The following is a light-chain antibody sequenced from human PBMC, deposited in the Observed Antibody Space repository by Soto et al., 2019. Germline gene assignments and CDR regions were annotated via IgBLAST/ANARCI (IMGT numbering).Light chain of an antibody. Sequence: QSALTQPASVSGSPGQSITISCTETSTDVGGYKYVSWYQHHPGKAPKLTIYDVTNRPSGVSNRFSGSKSGNTASLTISGLQAEDEADYYCSSYTTSNTLEVVFGGGTKLTVL. V-gene: IGLV2-14*03. CDR2: DVT. J-gene: IGLJ2*01. CDR1: STDVGGYKY. CDR3: SSYTTSNTLEVV.